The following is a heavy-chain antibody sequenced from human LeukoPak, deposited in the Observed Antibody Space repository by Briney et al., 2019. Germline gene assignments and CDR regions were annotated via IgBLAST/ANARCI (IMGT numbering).Heavy chain of an antibody. CDR3: AKGGLYYDSSLQH. D-gene: IGHD3-22*01. Sequence: QPGGSLILSCAASGFTFRSHAMSWVRQAPGKGLEWVSATSGSGGSTDDADSVKGRFTISRDNSKNTLYLQMTSLRAEDTAVYYCAKGGLYYDSSLQHWGQGTLVTVSS. V-gene: IGHV3-23*01. CDR2: TSGSGGST. J-gene: IGHJ1*01. CDR1: GFTFRSHA.